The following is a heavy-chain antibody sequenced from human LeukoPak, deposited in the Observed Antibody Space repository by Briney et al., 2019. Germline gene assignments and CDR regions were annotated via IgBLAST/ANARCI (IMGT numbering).Heavy chain of an antibody. CDR1: GYTFTGDY. D-gene: IGHD3-10*01. CDR3: ARGGSGSYFSWLDP. CDR2: INPNSGGT. J-gene: IGHJ5*02. Sequence: ASVKVSCKASGYTFTGDYIHWLRQAPGQGLECMGWINPNSGGTNYAQKFQGRVTMTRDTSISTAYMELSRLRSDDTAVYYCARGGSGSYFSWLDPWGQGTLVTISS. V-gene: IGHV1-2*02.